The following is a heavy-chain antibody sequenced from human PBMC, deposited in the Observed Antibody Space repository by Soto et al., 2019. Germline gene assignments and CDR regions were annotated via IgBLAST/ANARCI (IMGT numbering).Heavy chain of an antibody. CDR3: VRDGTKNLRDRFEP. CDR1: GSSLSRYY. CDR2: IYATGDT. D-gene: IGHD1-26*01. V-gene: IGHV4-4*07. J-gene: IGHJ5*02. Sequence: SETLSLTCNVSGSSLSRYYWSWIRQPPGKGLEWIGRIYATGDTDYNPSLKSRISMSVDMSKKQFSLTLRSVTAADTAIYYCVRDGTKNLRDRFEPWGRGILVTVSS.